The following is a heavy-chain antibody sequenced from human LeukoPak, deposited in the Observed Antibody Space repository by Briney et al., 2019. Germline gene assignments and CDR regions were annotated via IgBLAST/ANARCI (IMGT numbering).Heavy chain of an antibody. CDR3: TTDYMITFRGVIVIYDY. J-gene: IGHJ4*02. Sequence: KSGGSLRLSCAASGFTFSNAWMSWVRQAPGKGLEWVGRIKSKTDGGTTDYAAPVKGRFTISRDDSKNTLYLQMNSLKTEDTAVYYCTTDYMITFRGVIVIYDYWGQGTLVTVSS. CDR2: IKSKTDGGTT. V-gene: IGHV3-15*01. CDR1: GFTFSNAW. D-gene: IGHD3-16*02.